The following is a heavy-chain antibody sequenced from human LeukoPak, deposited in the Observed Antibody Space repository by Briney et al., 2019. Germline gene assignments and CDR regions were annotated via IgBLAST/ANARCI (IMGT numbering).Heavy chain of an antibody. D-gene: IGHD6-19*01. CDR2: ISSRGDST. V-gene: IGHV3-23*01. J-gene: IGHJ4*02. CDR3: VKGPRPDITVAHTVEN. CDR1: GFIFSNYA. Sequence: GGSLILSCAASGFIFSNYAMSWVRQVPGRGLEWVSTISSRGDSTYVADSVKGRFTISRDNSKNSLYLQMSTVRAEDTAVYYCVKGPRPDITVAHTVENWGQGTLVTVSS.